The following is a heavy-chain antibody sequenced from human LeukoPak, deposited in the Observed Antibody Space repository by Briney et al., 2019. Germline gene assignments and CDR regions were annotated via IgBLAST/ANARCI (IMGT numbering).Heavy chain of an antibody. V-gene: IGHV3-23*01. Sequence: GGSLRLSCAASGFTFSSYSMNWVRQAPGKGLEWVSAISGSGGSTYYADSVKGRFTISRDNSKNTLYLQMNSLRAEDTAVYYCAKDRLRLRFLEWSSDYWGQGTLVTVSS. J-gene: IGHJ4*02. CDR3: AKDRLRLRFLEWSSDY. CDR2: ISGSGGST. D-gene: IGHD3-3*01. CDR1: GFTFSSYS.